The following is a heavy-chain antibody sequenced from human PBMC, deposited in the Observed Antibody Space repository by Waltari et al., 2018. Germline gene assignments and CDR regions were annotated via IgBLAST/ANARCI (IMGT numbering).Heavy chain of an antibody. V-gene: IGHV3-48*03. Sequence: EMQLVESGGGLVQPGESLRLSCPASESLYSYEMNWLRHAPGKGLEWLSYIVSGGRTVYYADSVKGRFTISRDNAKNSVYLQMNSLRAEDTAVYYCASYSGTFFDDTFDIWGQGTMVTVSS. CDR1: ESLYSYE. CDR2: IVSGGRTV. CDR3: ASYSGTFFDDTFDI. D-gene: IGHD1-26*01. J-gene: IGHJ3*02.